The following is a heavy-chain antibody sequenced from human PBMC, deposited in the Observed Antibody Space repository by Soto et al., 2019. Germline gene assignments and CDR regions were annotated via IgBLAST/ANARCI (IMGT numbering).Heavy chain of an antibody. CDR1: GGSIRSYY. V-gene: IGHV4-59*01. J-gene: IGHJ4*02. CDR2: LYHTGST. Sequence: SETLSLTCTVSGGSIRSYYWNWIRQPPGKGLEWIGYLYHTGSTNYNPSLKSRVTISVDTSKNQFSLKLRSVTAADTAVYYCARIPQYYDGSEEYYFDYWGQGILVTVSS. D-gene: IGHD3-22*01. CDR3: ARIPQYYDGSEEYYFDY.